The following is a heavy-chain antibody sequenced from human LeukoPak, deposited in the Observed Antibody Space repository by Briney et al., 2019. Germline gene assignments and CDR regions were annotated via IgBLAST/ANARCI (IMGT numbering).Heavy chain of an antibody. CDR2: INPNSGGT. CDR1: GYTFTGYY. Sequence: DSVKVSCKASGYTFTGYYMHWVRQAPGQGLEWMGWINPNSGGTNYAQKFQGRVTMTRDTSISTAYMELSRLRSDDTAVYYCARQYYDSSGLNWFDPWGQGTLVTVSS. J-gene: IGHJ5*02. CDR3: ARQYYDSSGLNWFDP. V-gene: IGHV1-2*02. D-gene: IGHD3-22*01.